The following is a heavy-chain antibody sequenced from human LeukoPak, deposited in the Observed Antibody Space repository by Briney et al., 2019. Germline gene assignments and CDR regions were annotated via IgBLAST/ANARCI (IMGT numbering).Heavy chain of an antibody. V-gene: IGHV1-18*01. CDR3: ARSQTVTNGGVGNWFDP. J-gene: IGHJ5*02. D-gene: IGHD4-17*01. CDR1: GYTFTSYG. Sequence: ASVKVSCKASGYTFTSYGISWVRQAPGQGLEWMGWISAYNGNTNYAQKLQGRVTMTTDTSTSTAYMELRSLRSDDTAVYYCARSQTVTNGGVGNWFDPWGQGTLVTVSS. CDR2: ISAYNGNT.